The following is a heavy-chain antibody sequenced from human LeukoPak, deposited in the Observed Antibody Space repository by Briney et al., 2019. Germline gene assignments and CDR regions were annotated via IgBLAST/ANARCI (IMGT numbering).Heavy chain of an antibody. Sequence: SETLSLTWAVSGGSISSGGYSWSWTRQPPGKGLEWIAYIYHSGSTYYTPCLQSRVPISLARSKNPFSLKLSSVTAARTAVYSCASPNMATYGMDVWGHGTPVTASS. CDR3: ASPNMATYGMDV. CDR1: GGSISSGGYS. D-gene: IGHD5-24*01. J-gene: IGHJ6*02. V-gene: IGHV4-30-2*01. CDR2: IYHSGST.